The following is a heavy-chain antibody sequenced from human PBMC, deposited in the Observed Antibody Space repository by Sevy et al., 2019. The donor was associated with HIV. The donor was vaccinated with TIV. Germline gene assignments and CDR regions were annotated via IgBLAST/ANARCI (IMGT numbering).Heavy chain of an antibody. J-gene: IGHJ6*02. CDR1: GFTFSSAW. Sequence: GGSLRLSCAASGFTFSSAWMSWVRQAPGKGLEWVGRIKSEIDGGAIDYAAPVKGRFSISREDSKNTVYLQMKSLKTEDTAVYYVITDPEYRGYDEEVINYYYYGMDVWGQGTTVTVSS. D-gene: IGHD5-12*01. V-gene: IGHV3-15*01. CDR3: ITDPEYRGYDEEVINYYYYGMDV. CDR2: IKSEIDGGAI.